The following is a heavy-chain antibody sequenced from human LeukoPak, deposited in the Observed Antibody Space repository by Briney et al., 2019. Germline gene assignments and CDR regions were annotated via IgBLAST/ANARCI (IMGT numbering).Heavy chain of an antibody. J-gene: IGHJ4*02. D-gene: IGHD3-9*01. Sequence: GASVKVSCKASGYTFTGYYMHWVRQAPGQGLEWMGWINPNSGGTNYAQKFQGRVTMTRDTSISTVYMELSRLRSDDTAVYYCARTLSHYDILTGYNDYWGQGTLVTVSS. CDR3: ARTLSHYDILTGYNDY. CDR2: INPNSGGT. V-gene: IGHV1-2*02. CDR1: GYTFTGYY.